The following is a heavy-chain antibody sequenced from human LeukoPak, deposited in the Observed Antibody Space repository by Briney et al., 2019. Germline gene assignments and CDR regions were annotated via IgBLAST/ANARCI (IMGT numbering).Heavy chain of an antibody. V-gene: IGHV4-4*07. J-gene: IGHJ4*02. Sequence: PSETLSLTCTVSGGSISSYYWSWIRQPAGKGLEWIGRIYTSGSTNYNPSLKSRVTMSVDTSKNQFSLKLSSVTAADTAVYYCASEIYDMGSYSVIRYWGQGTLVTVSS. D-gene: IGHD1-26*01. CDR3: ASEIYDMGSYSVIRY. CDR1: GGSISSYY. CDR2: IYTSGST.